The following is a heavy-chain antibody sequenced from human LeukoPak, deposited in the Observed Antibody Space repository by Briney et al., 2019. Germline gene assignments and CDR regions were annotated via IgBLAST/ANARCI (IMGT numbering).Heavy chain of an antibody. CDR1: GFTYSRYW. J-gene: IGHJ4*02. Sequence: PGGSLRLTCAASGFTYSRYWMHWVRQVPGKGLVWVARIKGDESCTFYADSVKGRFTISRDNAKNTLYLQMNSLRAEDTAVYYCASQADSAYGDYNWGQGTLVTVSS. CDR3: ASQADSAYGDYN. D-gene: IGHD4-17*01. V-gene: IGHV3-74*01. CDR2: IKGDESCT.